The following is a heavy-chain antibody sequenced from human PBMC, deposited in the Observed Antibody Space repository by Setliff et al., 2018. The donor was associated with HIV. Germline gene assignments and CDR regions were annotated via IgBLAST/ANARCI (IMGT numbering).Heavy chain of an antibody. CDR1: GYVFTDYD. CDR2: ISGNNANT. J-gene: IGHJ4*03. D-gene: IGHD4-17*01. Sequence: GASVKVSCKASGYVFTDYDIFWVRQAPGRGLEWIGWISGNNANTNYAQKLQGRVTMTTDKSTSTAYMELRSLRSDDSAVYYCARGQYGDELFDYWGQGTMVTVSS. V-gene: IGHV1-18*01. CDR3: ARGQYGDELFDY.